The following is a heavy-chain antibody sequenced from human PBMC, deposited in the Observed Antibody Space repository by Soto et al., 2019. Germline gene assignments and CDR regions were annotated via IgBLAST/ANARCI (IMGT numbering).Heavy chain of an antibody. CDR2: FYYTGST. D-gene: IGHD3-22*01. Sequence: SETLSLTCTVSGGSISSSSYYWGWIRQPPGKGLEWIGYFYYTGSTNYNPSLKSPVTISIDASKNQFSLRLSSVTAADTAVYYCARSMYYSDGSNYSPFDYWGQGTLVTVSS. CDR3: ARSMYYSDGSNYSPFDY. CDR1: GGSISSSSYY. J-gene: IGHJ4*02. V-gene: IGHV4-61*05.